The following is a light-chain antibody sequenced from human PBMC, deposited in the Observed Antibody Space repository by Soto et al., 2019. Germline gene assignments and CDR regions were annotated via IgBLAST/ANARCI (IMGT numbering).Light chain of an antibody. CDR2: AAS. CDR3: QQSYSPPRLN. J-gene: IGKJ4*01. Sequence: DIQMTQSPSSLSASVGDRVTITCRASQSISSYLNWYQQKPGKAPKLLIYAASSLQSGVPSRFSGSGSGTDFTLTISSLQPEDFANYYCQQSYSPPRLNFGGGTKVDI. V-gene: IGKV1-39*01. CDR1: QSISSY.